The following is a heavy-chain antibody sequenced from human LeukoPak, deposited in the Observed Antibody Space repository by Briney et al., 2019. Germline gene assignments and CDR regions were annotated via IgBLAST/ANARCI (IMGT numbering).Heavy chain of an antibody. CDR1: GFTFSSYW. V-gene: IGHV3-7*01. CDR2: IKPDGSLI. D-gene: IGHD3-10*01. J-gene: IGHJ4*02. Sequence: PGGSLRLSCAASGFTFSSYWMTWVRQGPGKGLEWVANIKPDGSLIYYVDSVKGRFTISRDNAKNSLYLQMNSLRAEDTAVYYCAKSGLWFGELFKRPFDYWGQGTLVTVSS. CDR3: AKSGLWFGELFKRPFDY.